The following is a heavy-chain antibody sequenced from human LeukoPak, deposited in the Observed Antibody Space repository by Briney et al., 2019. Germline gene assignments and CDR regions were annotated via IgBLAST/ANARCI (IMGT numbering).Heavy chain of an antibody. CDR2: ISSSSSTI. V-gene: IGHV3-48*01. Sequence: GGSLRLSCAASGFTFSSYSMNWVRQAPGKGLEWVSYISSSSSTIYYADSVKGRFIISRDNAKNSLYLQMNSLRAEDTAVYYCARDLTVVVVAASDQDAFDIWGQGTMVTVSS. CDR1: GFTFSSYS. J-gene: IGHJ3*02. D-gene: IGHD2-15*01. CDR3: ARDLTVVVVAASDQDAFDI.